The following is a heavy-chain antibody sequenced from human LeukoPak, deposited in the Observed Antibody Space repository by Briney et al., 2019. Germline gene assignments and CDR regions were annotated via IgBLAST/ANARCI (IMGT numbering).Heavy chain of an antibody. CDR1: RFSFSIYS. J-gene: IGHJ4*02. CDR2: IKTKYEGGPT. V-gene: IGHV3-15*01. CDR3: TADVSDSSGPSHDY. Sequence: GGSLRLSCAVSRFSFSIYSMNWVRQAPGEGLEWVARIKTKYEGGPTEHAAPVKGRFTISRDDSENTLYLQMNSLKIEDTAVYYCTADVSDSSGPSHDYWGQGTLVTVSS. D-gene: IGHD3-22*01.